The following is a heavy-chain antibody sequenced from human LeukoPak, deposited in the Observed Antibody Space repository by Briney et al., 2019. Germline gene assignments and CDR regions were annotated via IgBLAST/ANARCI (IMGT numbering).Heavy chain of an antibody. D-gene: IGHD2-8*02. CDR1: GFTFYNYW. J-gene: IGHJ3*02. Sequence: GGSLKIPCAASGFTFYNYWMSWGRQAPGKGLEWVANIKQDGRQRFYVDSVEGRFTISRENAKNSLYLQRNSLRAEDTAMYYCARPPYYCTGRNCIDAFDIWGQGTMVTVSS. CDR3: ARPPYYCTGRNCIDAFDI. V-gene: IGHV3-7*01. CDR2: IKQDGRQR.